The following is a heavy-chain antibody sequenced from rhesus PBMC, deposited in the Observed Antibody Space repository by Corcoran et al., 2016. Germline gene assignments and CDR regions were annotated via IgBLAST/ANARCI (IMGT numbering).Heavy chain of an antibody. CDR3: ARQEGAWLFPRFDV. CDR1: GGSISSNY. CDR2: IRSGGST. V-gene: IGHV4-160*01. D-gene: IGHD3-3*01. J-gene: IGHJ5-1*01. Sequence: QVQLQQWGEGLVKPSETLSLTCAVDGGSISSNYWSWIRQPPGKGLEWIGRIRSGGSTNYNPSLKSRVTISIDTSKNQFSLKLSSVTAADTAVYYCARQEGAWLFPRFDVWGPGVLVTVSA.